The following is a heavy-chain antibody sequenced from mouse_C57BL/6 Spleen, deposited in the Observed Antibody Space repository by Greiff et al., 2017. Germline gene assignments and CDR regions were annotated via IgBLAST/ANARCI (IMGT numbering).Heavy chain of an antibody. V-gene: IGHV1-52*01. CDR3: ARWRGGNWYFEV. CDR2: IDPSDSET. J-gene: IGHJ1*03. Sequence: QVQLQQPGAELVRPGSSVKLSCKASGYTFTSYWMHWVKQRPIQGLEWIGNIDPSDSETHYNQKFKDKATLTVDKSSSTAYMQLSSLASEDSAVYYCARWRGGNWYFEVWGTGTTVTVAS. CDR1: GYTFTSYW.